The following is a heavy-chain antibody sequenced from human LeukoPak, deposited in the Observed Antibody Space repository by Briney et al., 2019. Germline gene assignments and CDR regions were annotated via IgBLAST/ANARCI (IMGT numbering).Heavy chain of an antibody. Sequence: GGSLSLSCPPSGFTFSKYAMSWVRQAPGEGLEWVSGISGSGGNPYYADSVKGRFTISRDNSKNTVYLQMNRLRAEDTAIYYCATQMRLLGIWGQGTMVTVSS. CDR3: ATQMRLLGI. V-gene: IGHV3-23*01. J-gene: IGHJ3*02. CDR2: ISGSGGNP. CDR1: GFTFSKYA.